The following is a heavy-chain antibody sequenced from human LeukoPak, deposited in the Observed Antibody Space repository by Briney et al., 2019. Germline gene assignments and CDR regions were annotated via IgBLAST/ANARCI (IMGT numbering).Heavy chain of an antibody. CDR3: ARDKSDYDSSGYGTSGYYGMDV. Sequence: GASVKVSCKVSGDTFNSHTINWVRQAPGQGLDWMGRITPLLGVPYYSQKFQGRVTITADKPANTAYMELNTLRSEDTAVYYCARDKSDYDSSGYGTSGYYGMDVWGQGTTVTVSS. D-gene: IGHD3-22*01. CDR2: ITPLLGVP. J-gene: IGHJ6*02. CDR1: GDTFNSHT. V-gene: IGHV1-69*04.